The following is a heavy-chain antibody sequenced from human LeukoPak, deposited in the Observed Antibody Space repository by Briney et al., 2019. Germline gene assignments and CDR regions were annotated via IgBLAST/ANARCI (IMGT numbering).Heavy chain of an antibody. D-gene: IGHD2-2*01. Sequence: SETLSLTCTVSGGSISSSCYYWGWLRQPPGKGLEWFGSICDSGSTYYNPSLKSRVTISVHTSQNPFSLKPSSVTALHAPVVSCARRPESYYSYYYIDVWGEGTTVTVSS. V-gene: IGHV4-39*01. CDR3: ARRPESYYSYYYIDV. CDR2: ICDSGST. CDR1: GGSISSSCYY. J-gene: IGHJ6*03.